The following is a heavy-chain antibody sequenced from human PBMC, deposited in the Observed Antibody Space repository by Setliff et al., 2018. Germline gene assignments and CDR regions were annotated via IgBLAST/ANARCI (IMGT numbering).Heavy chain of an antibody. CDR2: IGESGNNI. Sequence: GSLRLSCAAPGFTFSTYEMNWVRQAPGKGLEWVSYIGESGNNIHYADSVKGRSTISRDNAKKSLSLQMNSLRAEDTAVYYCARDNNYYDRSGYYSGHDVWGQGILVTVSS. J-gene: IGHJ4*03. CDR1: GFTFSTYE. V-gene: IGHV3-48*03. D-gene: IGHD3-22*01. CDR3: ARDNNYYDRSGYYSGHDV.